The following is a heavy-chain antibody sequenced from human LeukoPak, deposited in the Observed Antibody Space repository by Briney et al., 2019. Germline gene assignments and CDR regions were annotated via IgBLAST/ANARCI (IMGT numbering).Heavy chain of an antibody. D-gene: IGHD3-22*01. CDR3: ASSITMIVLDY. V-gene: IGHV1-46*01. CDR1: GYTFTSYY. CDR2: INPSGGST. Sequence: ASVKVSCKASGYTFTSYYMHWVRQAPGQGLEWMGIINPSGGSTSYAQKFQGRVTMTRDTSTSTVYMEPSSLRSEDTAVYYCASSITMIVLDYWGQGTLVTVSS. J-gene: IGHJ4*02.